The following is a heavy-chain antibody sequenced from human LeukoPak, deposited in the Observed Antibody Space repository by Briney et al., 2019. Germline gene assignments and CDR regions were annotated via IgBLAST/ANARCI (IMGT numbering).Heavy chain of an antibody. J-gene: IGHJ6*03. CDR2: IYSGGRT. CDR1: GFTVSSNY. V-gene: IGHV3-53*01. D-gene: IGHD2-15*01. CDR3: AREGRKSRGVDIVRKKETGYYYYMDV. Sequence: GGSLRLSCAASGFTVSSNYMSWVRQAPGKGLEWVSVIYSGGRTYYADSVKGRSTISRDNSKNTLYLQMNSLRAEDTAVYYCAREGRKSRGVDIVRKKETGYYYYMDVWGKGTTVTVSS.